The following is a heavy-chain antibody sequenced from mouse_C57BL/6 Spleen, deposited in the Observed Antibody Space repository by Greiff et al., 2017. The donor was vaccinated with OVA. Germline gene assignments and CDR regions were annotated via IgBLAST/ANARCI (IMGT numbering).Heavy chain of an antibody. D-gene: IGHD2-4*01. J-gene: IGHJ3*01. CDR2: ISSGSSTI. CDR1: GFTFSDYG. Sequence: EVKLVESGGGLVKPGGSLKLSCAASGFTFSDYGMHWVRQAPEKGLEWVAYISSGSSTIYYADTVKGRFTISRDNAKNTLFLQMTSLRSEDTAMYYCATHYDYGGGFAYWGQGTLVTVSA. CDR3: ATHYDYGGGFAY. V-gene: IGHV5-17*01.